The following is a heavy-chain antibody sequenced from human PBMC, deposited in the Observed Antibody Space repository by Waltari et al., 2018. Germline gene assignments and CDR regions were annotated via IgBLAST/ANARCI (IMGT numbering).Heavy chain of an antibody. CDR2: IYTSGRT. D-gene: IGHD6-19*01. CDR3: ARGLTPRGWYSAETFDY. V-gene: IGHV4-61*02. J-gene: IGHJ4*02. Sequence: QVQLQESGPGLVKPSQTLSLTCTVSGGSISSGSYYWSWIRQPAGKGLEWIGRIYTSGRTNYNPSLKSRVTISVDTSKNQFSRKLSSVTAADTAVYYCARGLTPRGWYSAETFDYWGQGTLVTVSS. CDR1: GGSISSGSYY.